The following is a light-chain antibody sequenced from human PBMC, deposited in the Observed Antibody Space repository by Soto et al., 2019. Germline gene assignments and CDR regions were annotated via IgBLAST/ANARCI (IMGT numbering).Light chain of an antibody. J-gene: IGLJ2*01. CDR3: CSYTSSSTFV. CDR1: SSDVGGYNY. Sequence: QSALTQPASVSGSPGQSITISCTGTSSDVGGYNYVSWYQHHPGKAPKLMIYDVSNRPSGVSNRFSGSKSGNTASLTISGLQAEDEGDYYCCSYTSSSTFVFGGGTKLTVL. CDR2: DVS. V-gene: IGLV2-14*03.